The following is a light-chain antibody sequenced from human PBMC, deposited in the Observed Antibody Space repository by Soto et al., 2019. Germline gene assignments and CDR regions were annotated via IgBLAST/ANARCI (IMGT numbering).Light chain of an antibody. Sequence: SGLTQSPGTLSLSPGERATLSCRASQSVSSSYLAWYQQKPCQAPRLLIYGASSRATGIPDRFSGSGSGTDFTLTLSRLEPEDFAVYYCQQYGSSPYTFGQGTKLEIK. CDR2: GAS. J-gene: IGKJ2*01. CDR3: QQYGSSPYT. CDR1: QSVSSSY. V-gene: IGKV3-20*01.